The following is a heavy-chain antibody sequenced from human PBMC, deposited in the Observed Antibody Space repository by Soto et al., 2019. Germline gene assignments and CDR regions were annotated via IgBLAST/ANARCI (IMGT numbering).Heavy chain of an antibody. CDR1: GLTFSSYA. CDR3: AKRGSGSYYDY. D-gene: IGHD3-10*01. V-gene: IGHV3-23*01. J-gene: IGHJ4*02. Sequence: EVQLLESGGGLVQSGGSLRLSCAASGLTFSSYAMRWVRQAPGKGLEWVSAISGSGGSTYYADSVKGRFTISRDNSKNTLYLQMNSLRAEDTAVYYCAKRGSGSYYDYWGQGTLVTVSS. CDR2: ISGSGGST.